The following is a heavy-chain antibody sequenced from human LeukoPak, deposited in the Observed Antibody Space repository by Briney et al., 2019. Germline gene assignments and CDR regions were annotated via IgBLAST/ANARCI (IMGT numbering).Heavy chain of an antibody. D-gene: IGHD4-17*01. CDR2: IYYSGDT. J-gene: IGHJ4*02. CDR1: GGSISSEGYF. V-gene: IGHV4-31*03. CDR3: ARDRRDNYADKFDY. Sequence: PSETLSLTCTVSGGSISSEGYFWSWIRQHPGKGLEWIGYIYYSGDTYYNPSLKSRITISVDTSKNQFSLKLRSVTAADTAVYYCARDRRDNYADKFDYWGQGTLVTVSS.